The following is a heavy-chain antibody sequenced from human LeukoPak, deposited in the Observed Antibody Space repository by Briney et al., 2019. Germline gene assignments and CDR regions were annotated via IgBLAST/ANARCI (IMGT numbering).Heavy chain of an antibody. D-gene: IGHD3-22*01. Sequence: SQTLSLTCTVSGGSISSGDYYWSWIRQPPGKGLEWIGYIYYSGSTYYNPSLKSRFTISVDTSKNQFSLKLSSVTAADTAVYYCARDYYDSSGYYDPQDNWFDPWGQGTLVTVSS. V-gene: IGHV4-30-4*01. CDR2: IYYSGST. J-gene: IGHJ5*02. CDR1: GGSISSGDYY. CDR3: ARDYYDSSGYYDPQDNWFDP.